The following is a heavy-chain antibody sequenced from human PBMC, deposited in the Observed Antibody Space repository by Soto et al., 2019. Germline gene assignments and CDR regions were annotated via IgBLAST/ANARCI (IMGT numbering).Heavy chain of an antibody. V-gene: IGHV4-4*01. CDR3: VRMSVVGYFDY. CDR1: GGSITGSDW. CDR2: IYHSGTT. J-gene: IGHJ4*02. Sequence: IPSLTCSVSGGSITGSDWWSWVRQTPEKGLEWIGEIYHSGTTNYHPSLKSRVTISQDKSKNQFSLNLTSMTAADTAVYSCVRMSVVGYFDYWGRGSLLTVSS. D-gene: IGHD3-22*01.